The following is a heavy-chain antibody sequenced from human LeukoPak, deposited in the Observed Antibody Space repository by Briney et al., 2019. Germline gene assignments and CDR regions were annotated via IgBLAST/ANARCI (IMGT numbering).Heavy chain of an antibody. J-gene: IGHJ4*02. CDR2: IIPIFGTA. CDR3: ARVVRYEILTEAFDY. CDR1: GGTFSSYA. V-gene: IGHV1-69*06. Sequence: SVKVSCKASGGTFSSYAISWVRQAPGQGLEWMGRIIPIFGTANYAQKFQGRVTITADKSTNTAYMELSSLRSEDTAVYYCARVVRYEILTEAFDYWGQGTLVTVSS. D-gene: IGHD3-9*01.